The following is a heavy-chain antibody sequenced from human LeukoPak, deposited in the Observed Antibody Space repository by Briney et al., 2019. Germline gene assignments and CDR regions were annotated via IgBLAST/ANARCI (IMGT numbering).Heavy chain of an antibody. Sequence: GGSLRLSCAVSGFTFSSHWMFWVRQAPGKGLVWVSRINSDGSSTSYADSVKGRFTISRDNAKNTLYLQMNSLRAEDTAVYYCARDSEEWELGYWGQGTLVTVSS. V-gene: IGHV3-74*01. CDR3: ARDSEEWELGY. CDR1: GFTFSSHW. D-gene: IGHD1-26*01. J-gene: IGHJ4*02. CDR2: INSDGSST.